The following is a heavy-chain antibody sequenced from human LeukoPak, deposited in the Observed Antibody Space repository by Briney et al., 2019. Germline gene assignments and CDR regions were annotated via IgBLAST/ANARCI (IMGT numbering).Heavy chain of an antibody. CDR1: GYTFTSYY. CDR2: INPSGGST. Sequence: ASVKVSCKASGYTFTSYYMHWVRQAPGQGLEWMGIINPSGGSTSYAQKFQGRVTMTRDTSTSTVYMELSSLRSEYTAVYYCARVLSGRSGLGFGVVITRPLGYWGQGTLVTVSS. V-gene: IGHV1-46*01. J-gene: IGHJ4*02. D-gene: IGHD3-3*01. CDR3: ARVLSGRSGLGFGVVITRPLGY.